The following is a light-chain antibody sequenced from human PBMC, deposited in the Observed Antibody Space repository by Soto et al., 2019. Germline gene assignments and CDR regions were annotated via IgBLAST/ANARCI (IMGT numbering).Light chain of an antibody. J-gene: IGLJ2*01. V-gene: IGLV2-14*01. CDR1: SSDVGCYNY. CDR3: SSYTSSSTRV. CDR2: EVS. Sequence: QSALTQPASVSGSPGQSITISCTGTSSDVGCYNYVSWYQQHPGKAPKLMIYEVSNRPSGVSNRFSGSKAGNTASLTISGLQDEDEADYYCSSYTSSSTRVFGGGTKVTVL.